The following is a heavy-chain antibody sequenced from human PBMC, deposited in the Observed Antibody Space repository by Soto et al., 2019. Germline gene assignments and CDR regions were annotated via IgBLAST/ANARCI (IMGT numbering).Heavy chain of an antibody. V-gene: IGHV1-69*13. CDR2: IIPIFGTA. D-gene: IGHD6-6*01. J-gene: IGHJ4*02. CDR3: ARDLAARRVDY. Sequence: VASVKVSCKASGGTFSSYAISWVRQAPGQGLEWMGGIIPIFGTANYAQKFQGRVTITADESTSTAYMELSSLRSEDTAVHYCARDLAARRVDYWGQGTLVTVSS. CDR1: GGTFSSYA.